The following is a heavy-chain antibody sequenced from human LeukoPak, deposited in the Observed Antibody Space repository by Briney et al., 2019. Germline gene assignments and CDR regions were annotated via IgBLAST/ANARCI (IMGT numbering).Heavy chain of an antibody. D-gene: IGHD2-15*01. CDR1: GFTFNNYA. CDR2: ISGSGGST. CDR3: AKARGEQNGGSNY. V-gene: IGHV3-23*01. Sequence: GGSLRLSCAASGFTFNNYAMNWVRQAPGKGLEWVSGISGSGGSTYYADSVRGRFTISRDSSKNTLYLQMNSQRAEDTAVYYCAKARGEQNGGSNYWGQGTQVIVSS. J-gene: IGHJ4*02.